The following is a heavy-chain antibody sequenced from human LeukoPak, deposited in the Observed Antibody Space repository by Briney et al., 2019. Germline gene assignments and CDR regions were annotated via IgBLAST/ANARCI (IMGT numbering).Heavy chain of an antibody. J-gene: IGHJ6*04. Sequence: GGSLRLSCAASGFTFNGYWMTWVRQAPGKGLEWVAHIKQDGSEKYYVDSLKGRFTISRDNAKNSLFLQMNSLRAEDTAVYYCVRDCSSASLSSGCYYAMDVWGKGTTVTVSS. CDR3: VRDCSSASLSSGCYYAMDV. V-gene: IGHV3-7*03. CDR1: GFTFNGYW. CDR2: IKQDGSEK. D-gene: IGHD2-2*01.